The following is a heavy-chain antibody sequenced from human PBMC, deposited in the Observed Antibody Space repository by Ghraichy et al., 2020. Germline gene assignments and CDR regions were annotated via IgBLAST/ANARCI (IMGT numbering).Heavy chain of an antibody. J-gene: IGHJ4*02. D-gene: IGHD3-22*01. V-gene: IGHV2-5*01. CDR1: GFSLSTSGVG. CDR2: IYWNDDK. Sequence: SGPTLVKPTQTLTLTCTFSGFSLSTSGVGVGWIRQPPGKALEWLALIYWNDDKRYSPSLKSRLTITKDTSKNQVVLTMTNMDPVDTATYYCAHSGSYYYDSHIDYWGQGTLVTVSS. CDR3: AHSGSYYYDSHIDY.